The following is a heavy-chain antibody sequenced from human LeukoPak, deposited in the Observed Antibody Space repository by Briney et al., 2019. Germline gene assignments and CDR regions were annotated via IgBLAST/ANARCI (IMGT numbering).Heavy chain of an antibody. J-gene: IGHJ4*02. D-gene: IGHD3-10*01. Sequence: GESLKISCQGSGYIFTNYWIAWVRQMTGKGLEWMGVIYPGDFDTRYSPSFQGQVTISADKSIATAYLQWGSLKASDTAMYYCARLITMVRGAPTSAASFFDHWGQGTPVTVSS. V-gene: IGHV5-51*01. CDR1: GYIFTNYW. CDR3: ARLITMVRGAPTSAASFFDH. CDR2: IYPGDFDT.